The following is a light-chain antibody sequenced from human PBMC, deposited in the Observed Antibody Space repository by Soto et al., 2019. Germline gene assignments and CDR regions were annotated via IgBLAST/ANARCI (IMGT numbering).Light chain of an antibody. CDR1: QSISRW. CDR2: QAS. CDR3: QQYDTYPAWT. J-gene: IGKJ1*01. V-gene: IGKV1-5*03. Sequence: DIQMTQSPSTLSASAGDRVTITCRASQSISRWLAWHQQKPGKAPKVLISQASRLESGVPSRFSGSGSGTEFTLTISSLQPDDFATYYCQQYDTYPAWTFGQGTKVEIK.